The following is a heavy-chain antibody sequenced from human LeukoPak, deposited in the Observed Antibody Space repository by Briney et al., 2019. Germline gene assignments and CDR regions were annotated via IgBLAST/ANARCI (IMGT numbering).Heavy chain of an antibody. V-gene: IGHV3-11*01. CDR1: EFTFSDYY. J-gene: IGHJ6*02. CDR3: ASVSTVTTYYYSGMDV. D-gene: IGHD4-17*01. CDR2: IISSGSTI. Sequence: GGSLRLSCAASEFTFSDYYMSWIRQAPGKGLEWVSYIISSGSTIYYADSVKGRFTISRDNAKNSLYLQMNSLRAEDTAVYYCASVSTVTTYYYSGMDVWGQGTTVTVSS.